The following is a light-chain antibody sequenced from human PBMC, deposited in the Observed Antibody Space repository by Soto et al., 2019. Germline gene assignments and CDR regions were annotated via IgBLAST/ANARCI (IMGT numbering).Light chain of an antibody. CDR2: DAS. CDR3: QQRSNWPVT. V-gene: IGKV3-11*01. J-gene: IGKJ1*01. CDR1: QSVGSY. Sequence: EIVLTQSPATLSLSPGERATLSCRASQSVGSYLAWYQQKPGQAPRLLIYDASSRATGIPARFSGSGSGTDFTITISSLESEDFAVYYCQQRSNWPVTFGQGTKVEIK.